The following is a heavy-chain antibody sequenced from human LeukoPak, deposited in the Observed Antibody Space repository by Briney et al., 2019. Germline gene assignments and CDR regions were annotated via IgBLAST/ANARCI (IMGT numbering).Heavy chain of an antibody. J-gene: IGHJ4*02. Sequence: GGSLRLSCAASGFTFSSYAMSWVRQAPGKGLEWVSAISGSGGSTYYADSVKGRFTISRDNSKNTLYLQMNSLRAEDTAVYYCAKVLVPGSGSHYGYFDYWGQGTLVTVSS. CDR1: GFTFSSYA. V-gene: IGHV3-23*01. CDR3: AKVLVPGSGSHYGYFDY. CDR2: ISGSGGST. D-gene: IGHD3-10*01.